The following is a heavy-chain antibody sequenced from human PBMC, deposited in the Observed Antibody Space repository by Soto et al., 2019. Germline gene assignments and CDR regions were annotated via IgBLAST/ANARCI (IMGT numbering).Heavy chain of an antibody. Sequence: SETLSLTCAVYGGSFSGYYWSWIRQPPGKGLEWIGEINHSGSTNYNPSLKSRVTISVDTSKNQFSLKLSSVTAADTAVYYCVHVDTAMVLPEEYYYYMDVWGKGTTVTVPS. V-gene: IGHV4-34*01. CDR2: INHSGST. D-gene: IGHD5-18*01. J-gene: IGHJ6*03. CDR1: GGSFSGYY. CDR3: VHVDTAMVLPEEYYYYMDV.